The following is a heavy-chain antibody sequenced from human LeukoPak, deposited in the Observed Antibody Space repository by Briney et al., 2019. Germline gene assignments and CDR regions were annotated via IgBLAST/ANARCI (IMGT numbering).Heavy chain of an antibody. CDR2: ISSSSSYI. CDR1: GFTFSSYS. CDR3: ARGSIAANNWFDP. V-gene: IGHV3-21*01. Sequence: GGSLRLSCAASGFTFSSYSMNWVRQAPGKGLEWVSSISSSSSYIYYADSVKGRFTISRDNAKNSLYLRMNSLRAEDTAVYYCARGSIAANNWFDPWGQGTLVTVSS. J-gene: IGHJ5*02. D-gene: IGHD6-6*01.